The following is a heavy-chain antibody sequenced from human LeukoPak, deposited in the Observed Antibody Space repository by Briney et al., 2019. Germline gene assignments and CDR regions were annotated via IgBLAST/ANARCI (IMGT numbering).Heavy chain of an antibody. CDR2: IYYSGST. CDR1: GGSISSGGYY. V-gene: IGHV4-31*03. J-gene: IGHJ3*02. D-gene: IGHD4-17*01. Sequence: SETLSLTCTVSGGSISSGGYYWSWIRQHPGKGLEWIGYIYYSGSTYYNPSLKSRVTISVDTSKNQFSLKLSSVTAADTAVYYCARRVWAVTTSDAFDIWGRGTMVTVSS. CDR3: ARRVWAVTTSDAFDI.